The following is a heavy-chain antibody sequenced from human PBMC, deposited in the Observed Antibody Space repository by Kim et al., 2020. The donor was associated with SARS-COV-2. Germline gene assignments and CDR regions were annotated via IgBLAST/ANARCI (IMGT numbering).Heavy chain of an antibody. CDR2: ISAYNGNT. CDR3: ARDYEGGVLGPYLPPAVRGVITVPLDY. D-gene: IGHD3-10*01. Sequence: ASVKVSCKASGYTFTSYGISWVRQAPGQGLEWMGWISAYNGNTNYAQKLQGRVTMTTDTSTSTAYMELRSLRSDDTAVYYCARDYEGGVLGPYLPPAVRGVITVPLDYWGQGTLVTVSS. J-gene: IGHJ4*02. V-gene: IGHV1-18*04. CDR1: GYTFTSYG.